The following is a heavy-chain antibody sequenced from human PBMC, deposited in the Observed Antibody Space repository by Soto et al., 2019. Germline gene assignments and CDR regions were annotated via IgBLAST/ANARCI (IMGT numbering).Heavy chain of an antibody. D-gene: IGHD3-22*01. Sequence: SQTLSLPFAISGDSVSSNSSAWNFVRQSPSRGLEWLGRTYYRSKWYNHYAVSVKSRITVNPDTSKNQFSLQLNSVTPEDTAMYYCARSGPGGYIDYWGQGTLVTVSS. J-gene: IGHJ4*02. CDR2: TYYRSKWYN. CDR3: ARSGPGGYIDY. CDR1: GDSVSSNSSA. V-gene: IGHV6-1*01.